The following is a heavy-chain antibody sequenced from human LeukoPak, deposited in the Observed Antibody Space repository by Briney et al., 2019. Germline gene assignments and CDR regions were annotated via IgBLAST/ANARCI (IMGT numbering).Heavy chain of an antibody. CDR2: IYYSGST. CDR1: GGSISSSSYY. Sequence: SETLSLTCTVSGGSISSSSYYWGWIRQPPGKGLEWIGSIYYSGSTYYNPSLKSRVTISVDTSKNQLSLKLSSVTAADTAVYYCARLWFGELLSNDAFDIWGQGTMVTVSS. V-gene: IGHV4-39*07. D-gene: IGHD3-10*01. CDR3: ARLWFGELLSNDAFDI. J-gene: IGHJ3*02.